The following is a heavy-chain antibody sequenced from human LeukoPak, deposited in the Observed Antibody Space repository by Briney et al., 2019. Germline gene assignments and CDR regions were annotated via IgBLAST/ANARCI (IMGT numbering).Heavy chain of an antibody. CDR1: GFTFSNYG. CDR2: INGSGGRT. CDR3: ARSLRVRGVPDYMDV. V-gene: IGHV3-23*01. Sequence: GGSLRLSCAASGFTFSNYGISWVRQAPGKGLEWLTGINGSGGRTYYADTVKGRFTISRDNSKNTLYLQMNSLRADDTAVYYCARSLRVRGVPDYMDVWGKGTTVTISS. D-gene: IGHD3-10*01. J-gene: IGHJ6*03.